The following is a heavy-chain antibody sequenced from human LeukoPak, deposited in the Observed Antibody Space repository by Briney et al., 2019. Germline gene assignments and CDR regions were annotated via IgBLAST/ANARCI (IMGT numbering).Heavy chain of an antibody. CDR2: IWYDGSNK. Sequence: GGSLRLTCAASGFTFSSYGMHWVRQAPGKGLEWVAVIWYDGSNKYYADSVKGRFTISRDNAKNSLYLQMNSLRAEDTAVYYCAGQEPVSLWGQGTLVTVSS. J-gene: IGHJ4*02. CDR1: GFTFSSYG. V-gene: IGHV3-33*03. CDR3: AGQEPVSL.